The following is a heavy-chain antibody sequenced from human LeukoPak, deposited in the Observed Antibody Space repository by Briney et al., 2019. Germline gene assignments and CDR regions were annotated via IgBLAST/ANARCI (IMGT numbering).Heavy chain of an antibody. V-gene: IGHV3-53*01. CDR3: AREGSGSYEVDY. J-gene: IGHJ4*02. CDR1: GFTVSSNY. CDR2: IYSGGST. D-gene: IGHD1-26*01. Sequence: PGGSLRLSCAASGFTVSSNYMSWVRQAPGKGLEWVSVIYSGGSTYYADSVKGRFTISRDNSKNTLYLQMNSLRAEDTAVCYCAREGSGSYEVDYWGQGTLVTVSS.